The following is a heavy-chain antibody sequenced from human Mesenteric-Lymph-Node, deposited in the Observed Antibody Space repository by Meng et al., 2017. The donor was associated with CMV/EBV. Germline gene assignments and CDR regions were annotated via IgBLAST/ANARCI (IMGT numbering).Heavy chain of an antibody. V-gene: IGHV1-3*01. J-gene: IGHJ5*02. CDR3: ARDHLDYDFWSGYYTTKFDP. CDR1: TSYA. D-gene: IGHD3-3*01. Sequence: TSYAMHWVRKAPGQRLEWMGWINAGNGNTKYSQKFQGRVTITRDTSASTAYMELSSLRSEDTAVYYCARDHLDYDFWSGYYTTKFDPWGQGTLVTVSS. CDR2: INAGNGNT.